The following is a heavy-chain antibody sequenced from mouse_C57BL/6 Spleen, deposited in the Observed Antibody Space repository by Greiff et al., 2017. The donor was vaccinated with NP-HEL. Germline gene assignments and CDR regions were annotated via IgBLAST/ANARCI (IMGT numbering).Heavy chain of an antibody. Sequence: EVHLVESGEGLVKPGGSLKLSCAASGFTFSSYAMSWVRQTPEKRLEWVAYISSGGDYIYYADTVKGRFTISRDNARNTLYLQMSSLKSEDTAMYYCTRDEGRRAWFAYWGQGTLVTVSA. J-gene: IGHJ3*01. CDR2: ISSGGDYI. V-gene: IGHV5-9-1*02. CDR1: GFTFSSYA. CDR3: TRDEGRRAWFAY. D-gene: IGHD3-3*01.